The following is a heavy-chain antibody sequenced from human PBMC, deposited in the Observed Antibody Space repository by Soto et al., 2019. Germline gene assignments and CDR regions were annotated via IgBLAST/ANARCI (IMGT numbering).Heavy chain of an antibody. CDR2: ISGSGDST. Sequence: EVQLLESGGGLVQPGGSLRLSCAASGFTFSSYAMSWVRQTPGKGLEWVSAISGSGDSTDYADSGKGRFTISRDKSKNTLYLQMNSLRAEDTAVYYCAKLRWGSDNGFDPWGQGTLVTVSS. J-gene: IGHJ5*02. D-gene: IGHD3-10*01. CDR3: AKLRWGSDNGFDP. V-gene: IGHV3-23*01. CDR1: GFTFSSYA.